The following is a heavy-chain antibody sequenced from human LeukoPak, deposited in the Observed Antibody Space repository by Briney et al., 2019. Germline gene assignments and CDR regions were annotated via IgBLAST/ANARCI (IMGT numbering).Heavy chain of an antibody. V-gene: IGHV3-23*01. CDR2: ITGSSSNT. CDR1: GFTFTSSA. J-gene: IGHJ4*02. D-gene: IGHD6-19*01. CDR3: ATARISVAGPFDY. Sequence: GGSLRLSCAASGFTFTSSAMSWVRQAPGKGLEWVSAITGSSSNTYYADSVKGRFTISRDNSKNTLFLQINSLRAEDTALYYCATARISVAGPFDYWGQGTLVTVSS.